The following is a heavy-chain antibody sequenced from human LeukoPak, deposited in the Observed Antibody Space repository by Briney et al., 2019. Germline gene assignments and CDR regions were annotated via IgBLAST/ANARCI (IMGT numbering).Heavy chain of an antibody. CDR3: ARGARGGYDSSGYYPTFDY. D-gene: IGHD3-22*01. CDR2: IIPIFGTA. J-gene: IGHJ4*02. Sequence: GASVKVSCKASGGTFSSYAISWVRQAPGQGLEWMGGIIPIFGTANYAQKFQGRVTIIADKSTSTAYMELSSLRSEDTAVYYCARGARGGYDSSGYYPTFDYWGQGTLVTVSS. CDR1: GGTFSSYA. V-gene: IGHV1-69*06.